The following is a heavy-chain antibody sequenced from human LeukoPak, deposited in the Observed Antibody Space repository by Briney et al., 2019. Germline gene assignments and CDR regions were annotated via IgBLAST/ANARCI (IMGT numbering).Heavy chain of an antibody. CDR3: ARLETVSYSLDY. J-gene: IGHJ4*02. CDR1: GYTFTSYA. V-gene: IGHV1-3*03. Sequence: ASVKVSCKASGYTFTSYAMHWVRQAPGQRLEWMGWINAGNGNTKYSQEFQGRVTITRVTSASTAYMELSSLRSEDMAVYYCARLETVSYSLDYWGQGTLVTVSS. D-gene: IGHD4-11*01. CDR2: INAGNGNT.